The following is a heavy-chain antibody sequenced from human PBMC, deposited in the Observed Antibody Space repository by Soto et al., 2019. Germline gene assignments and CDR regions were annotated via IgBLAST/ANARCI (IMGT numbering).Heavy chain of an antibody. CDR2: ISYDGSNK. J-gene: IGHJ4*02. Sequence: PGGSLRLSCAASGFTFSSYAMHWVRQAPGKGLEWVAVISYDGSNKYYADSVKGRFTISRDNSKSTLYLQMNSLRAEDTAVYYCARDPSVDSSGYYGFDYWGQGTLVTVSS. V-gene: IGHV3-30-3*01. CDR1: GFTFSSYA. D-gene: IGHD3-22*01. CDR3: ARDPSVDSSGYYGFDY.